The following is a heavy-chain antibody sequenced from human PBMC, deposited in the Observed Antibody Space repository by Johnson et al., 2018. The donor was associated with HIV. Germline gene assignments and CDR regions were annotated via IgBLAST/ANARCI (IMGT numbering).Heavy chain of an antibody. CDR2: IYWNGVRT. V-gene: IGHV3-20*04. J-gene: IGHJ3*02. D-gene: IGHD3-3*02. CDR3: ARELSHDAFDI. Sequence: VQLVESGGGVVQPGRSLRLSCAASGFTFDDYGMTWVRQAPGKGLEWVSGIYWNGVRTTYADSVKGRFTISRDNAKNTLYLQMNSLRAEDTAAYYCARELSHDAFDIWGQGTMVTVSS. CDR1: GFTFDDYG.